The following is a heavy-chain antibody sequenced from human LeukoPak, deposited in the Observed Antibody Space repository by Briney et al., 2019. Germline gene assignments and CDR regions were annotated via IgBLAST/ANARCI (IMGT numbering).Heavy chain of an antibody. J-gene: IGHJ4*02. D-gene: IGHD6-19*01. Sequence: PGGSLRLSCAASGFTFSSYEMNWVRQAPGKELEWVSYISSSGSTIYYADSVKGRFTISRDNAKNSLYLQMNSLRAEDTAVYYCAVGNLGSGWYGVDYWGQGTLVTVSS. CDR1: GFTFSSYE. CDR2: ISSSGSTI. V-gene: IGHV3-48*03. CDR3: AVGNLGSGWYGVDY.